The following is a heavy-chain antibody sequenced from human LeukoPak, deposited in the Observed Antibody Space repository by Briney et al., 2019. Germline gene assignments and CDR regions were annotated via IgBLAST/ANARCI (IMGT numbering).Heavy chain of an antibody. CDR2: INPNSGGT. CDR1: GYTFTGYY. Sequence: GSVTVSCKASGYTFTGYYMHWVRQAPGQGGEWMGGINPNSGGTNYAQTFQGRVTMTRDTSISTAYMELSRLRSDDTAVYYCARDPFIAVAGTDWFDPWGQGTLVTVSS. CDR3: ARDPFIAVAGTDWFDP. V-gene: IGHV1-2*02. J-gene: IGHJ5*02. D-gene: IGHD6-19*01.